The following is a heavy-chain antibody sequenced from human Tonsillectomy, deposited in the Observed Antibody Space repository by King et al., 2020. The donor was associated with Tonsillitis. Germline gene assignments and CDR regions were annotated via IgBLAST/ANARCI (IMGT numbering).Heavy chain of an antibody. J-gene: IGHJ6*02. CDR3: ARDPGYSSSVPGYYGMDV. Sequence: QLVQSGAEVKKPGASVKVSCKASGYTFTGYYMHWVRQAPGQGLEWMGWINPNSGGTNYAQKFHGRVTMTRATSISTAYMELSRLRSDDTAVYYCARDPGYSSSVPGYYGMDVWGQGTTVTVSS. D-gene: IGHD6-6*01. CDR1: GYTFTGYY. CDR2: INPNSGGT. V-gene: IGHV1-2*02.